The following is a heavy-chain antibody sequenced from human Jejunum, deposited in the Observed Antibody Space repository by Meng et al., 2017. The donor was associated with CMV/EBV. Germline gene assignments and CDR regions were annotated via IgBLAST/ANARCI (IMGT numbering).Heavy chain of an antibody. CDR3: ATSSSGFDFWTDY. D-gene: IGHD5-12*01. CDR2: INPNSGDT. J-gene: IGHJ4*02. V-gene: IGHV1-2*02. CDR1: GYTFTGYY. Sequence: SGYTFTGYYMHWVRQAPGQGPEWMGWINPNSGDTTYAQQFQGRVTMTRDTSISTAYMELSSLRSDDTAVYYCATSSSGFDFWTDYWGQGTLVTSPQ.